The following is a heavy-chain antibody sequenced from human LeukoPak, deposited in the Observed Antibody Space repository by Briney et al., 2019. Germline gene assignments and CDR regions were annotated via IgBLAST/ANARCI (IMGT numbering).Heavy chain of an antibody. V-gene: IGHV3-30*18. CDR2: ISYDGSNK. J-gene: IGHJ4*02. Sequence: SCKASGYTFTSYYMHWVRQAPGKGLEWVAVISYDGSNKYYADSVKGRFTISRDNSKNTLYLQMNSLRAEDTAVYYCAKDVYGSGSDYWGQGTLVTVSS. D-gene: IGHD3-10*01. CDR1: GYTFTSYY. CDR3: AKDVYGSGSDY.